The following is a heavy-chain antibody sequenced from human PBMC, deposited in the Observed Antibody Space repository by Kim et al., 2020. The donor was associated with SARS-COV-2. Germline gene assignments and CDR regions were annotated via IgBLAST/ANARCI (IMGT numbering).Heavy chain of an antibody. Sequence: DYAVSVKSRITINPDTSTNQSSLQLNSVTPEDTAVYYCALGDNWNYWFDPWGQGTLVTVSS. CDR3: ALGDNWNYWFDP. J-gene: IGHJ5*02. D-gene: IGHD1-7*01. V-gene: IGHV6-1*01.